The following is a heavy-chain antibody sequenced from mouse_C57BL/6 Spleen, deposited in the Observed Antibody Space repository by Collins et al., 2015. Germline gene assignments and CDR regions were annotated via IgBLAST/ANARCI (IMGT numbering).Heavy chain of an antibody. J-gene: IGHJ1*03. CDR2: ISSDGSN. V-gene: IGHV3-6*01. CDR1: GYSITSGYY. CDR3: ARGGDYDYDWYVDV. Sequence: DVQLQESGPGLVKPSQSLSLTCSVTGYSITSGYYWNWIRQFPGNKLEWMGYISSDGSNNYNPSLKNRISITRDTSKNQFFLKLNSVTTEDTATYYCARGGDYDYDWYVDVWGTGTTVTVSS. D-gene: IGHD2-4*01.